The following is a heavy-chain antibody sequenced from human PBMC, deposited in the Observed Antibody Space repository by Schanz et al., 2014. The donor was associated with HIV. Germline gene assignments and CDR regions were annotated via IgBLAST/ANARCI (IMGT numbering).Heavy chain of an antibody. D-gene: IGHD6-6*01. V-gene: IGHV3-30-3*01. J-gene: IGHJ4*02. CDR1: GFTFSSCA. CDR3: ARDYPYSSSSNYFDY. Sequence: QVQLVQSGGGWVMPGQSLRLSCAASGFTFSSCAMTWVRQAPGKGLEWVAVMSYVGSNKYYADSVKGRFTISRDNSKNTLYLQMNSLRAEDTAVYSCARDYPYSSSSNYFDYWGQGTLVTVSS. CDR2: MSYVGSNK.